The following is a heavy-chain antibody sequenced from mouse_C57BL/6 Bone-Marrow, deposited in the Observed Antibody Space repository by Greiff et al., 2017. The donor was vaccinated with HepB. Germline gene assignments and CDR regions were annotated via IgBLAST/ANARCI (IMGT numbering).Heavy chain of an antibody. J-gene: IGHJ2*01. CDR2: INPSSGYT. Sequence: QVQLKESGAELARPGASVKMSCKASGYTFTSYTMHWVKQRPGQGLEWIGYINPSSGYTKYNQKFKDKATLTADKSSSTAYMQLSSLTSEDSAVYFCARVYGSRYSYYFDYWGQGTTLTVSS. CDR1: GYTFTSYT. V-gene: IGHV1-4*01. D-gene: IGHD1-1*01. CDR3: ARVYGSRYSYYFDY.